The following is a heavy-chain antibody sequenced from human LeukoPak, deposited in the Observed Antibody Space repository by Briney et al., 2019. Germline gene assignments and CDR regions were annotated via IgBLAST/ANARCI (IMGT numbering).Heavy chain of an antibody. CDR1: GYTFTSYA. CDR3: ATTLGGGYSSGWPDAFDI. D-gene: IGHD6-19*01. J-gene: IGHJ3*02. Sequence: GASVKVSCKASGYTFTSYAIHWVRQAPGQGLEWMGWISAYNGNTNYAQKLQGRVTMTEDTSTDTAYMELSSLRSEDTAVYYCATTLGGGYSSGWPDAFDIWGQGTMVTVSS. CDR2: ISAYNGNT. V-gene: IGHV1-18*01.